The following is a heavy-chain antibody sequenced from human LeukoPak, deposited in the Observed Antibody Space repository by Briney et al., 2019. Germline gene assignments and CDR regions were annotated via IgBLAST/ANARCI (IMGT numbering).Heavy chain of an antibody. CDR3: ARENEGFDP. CDR2: ISSSSSYV. D-gene: IGHD1-1*01. V-gene: IGHV3-21*01. CDR1: GFTFSSYS. J-gene: IGHJ5*02. Sequence: GGSLRLSCAASGFTFSSYSMNWVRQAPGKGLEWVSSISSSSSYVYYAASVKGRFTISSDNAKNSLYLQLNSLRAEDTAVYYGARENEGFDPWGQGTLVTVSS.